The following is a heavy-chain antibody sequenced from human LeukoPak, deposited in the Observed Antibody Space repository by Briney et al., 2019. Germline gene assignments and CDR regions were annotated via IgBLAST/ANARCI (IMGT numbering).Heavy chain of an antibody. CDR2: IYYSGST. CDR3: ARGQQPGAFDI. J-gene: IGHJ3*02. V-gene: IGHV4-31*03. D-gene: IGHD6-13*01. CDR1: GGSISSGGCY. Sequence: SQTLSLTCTVSGGSISSGGCYWSWIRQHPGKGLEWIGYIYYSGSTYYNPSLKSRVTIPVDTSKNQFSLKLSSVTAADTAVYYCARGQQPGAFDIWGQGTMVTVSS.